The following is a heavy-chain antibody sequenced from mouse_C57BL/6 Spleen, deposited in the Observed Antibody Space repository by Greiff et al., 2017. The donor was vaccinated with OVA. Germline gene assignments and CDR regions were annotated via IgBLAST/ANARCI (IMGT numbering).Heavy chain of an antibody. D-gene: IGHD1-1*01. J-gene: IGHJ2*01. CDR1: GYTFTSYW. V-gene: IGHV1-55*01. CDR3: ARAISTIVASPCDY. Sequence: QVQLQQPGAELVKPGASVKMSCKASGYTFTSYWITWVKQRPGQGLEWIGDIYPGSGSTNYNEKFKSKATLTVDTSSSTAYMQLSSLTSEDSAVYYCARAISTIVASPCDYWGQGTTLTVSS. CDR2: IYPGSGST.